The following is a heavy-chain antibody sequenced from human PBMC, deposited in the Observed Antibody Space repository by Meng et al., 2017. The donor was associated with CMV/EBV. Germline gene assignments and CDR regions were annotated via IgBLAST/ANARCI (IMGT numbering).Heavy chain of an antibody. CDR1: GFTFSSYG. V-gene: IGHV3-33*01. J-gene: IGHJ4*02. CDR3: ATGYCSSTSCYEPGY. CDR2: IWYDGSNK. D-gene: IGHD2-2*01. Sequence: GESLKISCAASGFTFSSYGMHWVHQAPGKGLEWVAVIWYDGSNKYYADSVKGRFTISRDNSKNTLYLQMNSLRAEDTAVYYCATGYCSSTSCYEPGYWGQGTLVTVSS.